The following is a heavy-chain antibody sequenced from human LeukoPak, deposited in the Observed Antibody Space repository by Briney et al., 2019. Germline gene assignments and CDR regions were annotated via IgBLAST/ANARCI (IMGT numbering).Heavy chain of an antibody. D-gene: IGHD2-15*01. CDR3: ARRYCSAGSCLDY. J-gene: IGHJ4*02. CDR1: GYRFISYW. CDR2: ISPGDSDT. V-gene: IGHV5-51*01. Sequence: GESLKISCKSSGYRFISYWIGWVRQMPGKGLEWMGIISPGDSDTRYSPSFQAQVTISADKSISIAYLQWSSLKASDTAMYYCARRYCSAGSCLDYWGQGTLATVSS.